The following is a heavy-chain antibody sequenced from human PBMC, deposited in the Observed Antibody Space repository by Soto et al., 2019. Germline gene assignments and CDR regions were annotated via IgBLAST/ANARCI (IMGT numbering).Heavy chain of an antibody. Sequence: PSETLSLTCIVSGGSISSHYWSWVRQPPGKGLEWIGYVYDSGTTNYNPSLESRVTISMDTSKNQFSLKLTSVTAADTAVYYCARVLSSHSSSWYYFDSWGQGTLVTVS. D-gene: IGHD6-13*01. CDR1: GGSISSHY. J-gene: IGHJ4*02. V-gene: IGHV4-59*11. CDR2: VYDSGTT. CDR3: ARVLSSHSSSWYYFDS.